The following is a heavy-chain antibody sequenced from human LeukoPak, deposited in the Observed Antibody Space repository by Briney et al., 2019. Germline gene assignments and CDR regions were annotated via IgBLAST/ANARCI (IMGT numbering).Heavy chain of an antibody. CDR1: GFTFSSYG. D-gene: IGHD6-13*01. Sequence: GGSLRLSCATSGFTFSSYGMHWVRQAPGKGLEWVAFIRNDGSTKYFADSVKGRFTISRDNSKNTLYLQMNSLRAEDTAVYYCAKTHSGSWGIFDYWGQGTLVTVSS. J-gene: IGHJ4*02. CDR3: AKTHSGSWGIFDY. V-gene: IGHV3-30*02. CDR2: IRNDGSTK.